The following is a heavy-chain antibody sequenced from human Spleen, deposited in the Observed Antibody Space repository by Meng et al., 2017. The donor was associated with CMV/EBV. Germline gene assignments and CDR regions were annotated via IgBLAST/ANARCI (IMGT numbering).Heavy chain of an antibody. J-gene: IGHJ4*02. CDR3: ARGSYDYGGNNFDY. V-gene: IGHV3-30-3*01. CDR2: ISYDGNSK. D-gene: IGHD4-23*01. Sequence: GESLKISCAASGFTFSSYWMSWVRQAPGKGLEWVTLISYDGNSKYYADSVRGRFTISRDNSKNTLYLQMNSLRAEDSAVYYCARGSYDYGGNNFDYWGQGTLVTVSS. CDR1: GFTFSSYW.